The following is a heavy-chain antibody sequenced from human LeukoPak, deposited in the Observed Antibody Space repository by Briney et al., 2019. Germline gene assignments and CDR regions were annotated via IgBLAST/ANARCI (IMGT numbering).Heavy chain of an antibody. J-gene: IGHJ4*02. D-gene: IGHD3-9*01. CDR2: ISWNSGNI. CDR3: AKEHSPFDWLISVFDY. CDR1: GFTFDDYS. Sequence: PGRSLGLSCAASGFTFDDYSMHWVRQAPGKGLEWVSGISWNSGNIVYADSVKGRFTISGDNAKNSLYLQMNSPRAADMDLYSCAKEHSPFDWLISVFDYWGQGTLVTVSS. V-gene: IGHV3-9*03.